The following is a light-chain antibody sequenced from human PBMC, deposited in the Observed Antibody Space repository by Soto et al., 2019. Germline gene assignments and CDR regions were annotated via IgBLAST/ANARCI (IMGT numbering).Light chain of an antibody. CDR1: QSINNC. V-gene: IGKV1-39*01. CDR3: HQTYIAPAT. J-gene: IGKJ1*01. Sequence: DIQMTQSPSSLSASVGDRVTITCRASQSINNCLSWFQQKPGQAPKLLIYAASSLQSGVPSRFSGSGSGTDFILTIDSLQPEDFATYFCHQTYIAPATFGQGTKLGVK. CDR2: AAS.